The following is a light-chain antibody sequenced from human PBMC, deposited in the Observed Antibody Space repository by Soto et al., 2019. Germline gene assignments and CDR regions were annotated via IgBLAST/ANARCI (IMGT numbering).Light chain of an antibody. J-gene: IGKJ1*01. Sequence: QMTQSPSSLSASVGEKIIITCRASRDVGSDVSWYQQKPGQAPKLLIYAASNLYTGVPSRFSGSRSGTEFTLTIRRLQPEDFASYYCLQDYGDSWTFGQGTKVEIE. CDR2: AAS. V-gene: IGKV1-6*01. CDR3: LQDYGDSWT. CDR1: RDVGSD.